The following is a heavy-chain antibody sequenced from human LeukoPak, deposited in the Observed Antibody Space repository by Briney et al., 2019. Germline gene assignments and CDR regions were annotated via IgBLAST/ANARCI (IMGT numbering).Heavy chain of an antibody. CDR1: GYTFTGYY. Sequence: GASAKVSCKAFGYTFTGYYMHWVRQAPGHGLEWMGWINPNSGSRSYAQKFQGRVTMTRDTSISTAYMELSRLKSDDTAVYYCARGDGYSYGYLGYWGQGTLVTVSS. D-gene: IGHD5-18*01. CDR2: INPNSGSR. V-gene: IGHV1-2*02. CDR3: ARGDGYSYGYLGY. J-gene: IGHJ4*02.